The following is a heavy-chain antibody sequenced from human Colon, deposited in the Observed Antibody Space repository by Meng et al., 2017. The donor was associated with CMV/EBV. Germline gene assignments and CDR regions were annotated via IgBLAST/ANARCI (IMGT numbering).Heavy chain of an antibody. J-gene: IGHJ4*02. V-gene: IGHV3-9*01. Sequence: GGSLRLSCAASGFALSPYYMNWVRQAPGKGLEWVSGISWNSDTIGYVDSVKGRFTISRDNAKNSLSLEMNGLRPEDTGLYYCAKDRSISQLFYDFDSWGQGSLVTVSS. CDR1: GFALSPYY. CDR2: ISWNSDTI. D-gene: IGHD2/OR15-2a*01. CDR3: AKDRSISQLFYDFDS.